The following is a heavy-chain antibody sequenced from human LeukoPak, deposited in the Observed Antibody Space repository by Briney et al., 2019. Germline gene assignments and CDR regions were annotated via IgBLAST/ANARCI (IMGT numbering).Heavy chain of an antibody. D-gene: IGHD5-18*01. Sequence: PAGCLRLSWGASGFTVSSYGMSWVRQGAGKLLGWVSCISGGGDSTKYADSVEGRFTISRDNSKNTMYLQMDSLRAADTAVYYCAKVPWILLWTHYFDSWGQGILVTVSS. V-gene: IGHV3-23*01. CDR1: GFTVSSYG. CDR2: ISGGGDST. CDR3: AKVPWILLWTHYFDS. J-gene: IGHJ4*02.